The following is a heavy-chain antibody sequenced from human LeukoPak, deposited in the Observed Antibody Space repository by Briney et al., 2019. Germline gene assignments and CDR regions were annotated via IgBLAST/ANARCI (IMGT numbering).Heavy chain of an antibody. V-gene: IGHV3-21*01. CDR3: ARDGPHCSSTSCYSMDV. CDR2: ISSSSRYI. CDR1: GFTFSSYS. D-gene: IGHD2-2*01. J-gene: IGHJ6*04. Sequence: GGSLRLSCAASGFTFSSYSMNWVRQAPGKGLEWVSSISSSSRYIYYADSVKGRFTISRDDAKNSLYLQMNSLRAEDTAVYYCARDGPHCSSTSCYSMDVWGKGTTVTVSS.